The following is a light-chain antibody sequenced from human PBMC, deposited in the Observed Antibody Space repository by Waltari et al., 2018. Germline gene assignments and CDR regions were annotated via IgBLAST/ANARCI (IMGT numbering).Light chain of an antibody. J-gene: IGLJ1*01. CDR2: DVS. CDR3: TSYTGSSTRYV. V-gene: IGLV2-14*01. CDR1: SSDFGIVAY. Sequence: QSALPQPASVSGSPGQLITISCTGTSSDFGIVAYVSWYQHNPGTAPKLLIYDVSYGPSGIYTRFSASKSGNTASLTISGLQAEDEADYYCTSYTGSSTRYVFGTGTKVTVL.